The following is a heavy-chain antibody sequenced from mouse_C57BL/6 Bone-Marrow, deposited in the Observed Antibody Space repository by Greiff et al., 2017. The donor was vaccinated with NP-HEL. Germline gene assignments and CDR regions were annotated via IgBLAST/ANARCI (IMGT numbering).Heavy chain of an antibody. D-gene: IGHD1-1*01. V-gene: IGHV1-26*01. CDR3: AREGTTVVAPNY. CDR1: GYTFTDYY. CDR2: INPNNGGT. J-gene: IGHJ2*01. Sequence: EVKLQQSGPELVKPGASVKISCKASGYTFTDYYMNWVKQSHGKSLEWIGDINPNNGGTSYNQKFKGKATLTVDKSSSTAYMELRSLTSEDSAVYYCAREGTTVVAPNYWGQGTTLTVSS.